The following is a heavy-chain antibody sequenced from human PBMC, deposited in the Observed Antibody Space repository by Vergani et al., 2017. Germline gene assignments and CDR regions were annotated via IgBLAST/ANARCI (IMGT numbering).Heavy chain of an antibody. Sequence: QVQLVQSGAEVKKPGASVKVSCKASGYTFTSYYMHWVRQAPGQGLEWMGIINPSGGSTSYAQKFQGRVTMTRDTSTSTVYMELSSLRSEDTAVYYCARSSWVYDFWSLRPHDAFDIWGQGTMVTVSS. CDR3: ARSSWVYDFWSLRPHDAFDI. V-gene: IGHV1-46*01. J-gene: IGHJ3*02. CDR1: GYTFTSYY. D-gene: IGHD3-3*01. CDR2: INPSGGST.